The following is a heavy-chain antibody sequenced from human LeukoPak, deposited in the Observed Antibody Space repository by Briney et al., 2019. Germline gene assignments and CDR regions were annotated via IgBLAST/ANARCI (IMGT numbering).Heavy chain of an antibody. J-gene: IGHJ4*02. Sequence: GGSLRLSCAASGVSVSNNYMSWVRQAPGKGLEWVSVIYTGGSTDYADSVKGRFTISRDNSKNTLYLQMDSLRADDTAVYYCARYSGSYYYPPAWDLWGQGTLVTVSS. CDR3: ARYSGSYYYPPAWDL. CDR2: IYTGGST. V-gene: IGHV3-53*01. CDR1: GVSVSNNY. D-gene: IGHD1-26*01.